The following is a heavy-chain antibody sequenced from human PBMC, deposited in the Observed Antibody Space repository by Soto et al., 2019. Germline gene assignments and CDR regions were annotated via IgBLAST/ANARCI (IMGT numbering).Heavy chain of an antibody. D-gene: IGHD3-3*01. CDR1: GFTFSDYY. J-gene: IGHJ6*02. Sequence: PGGSLRLSCAASGFTFSDYYMSWIRQAPGKGLEWVSYISSSGSTIYYADSVKGRFTISRDNAKNSLYLQMNSLRAEDTAVYYCARDGRNYDFWSVQKSSYYYYYGMVVWGQGTTVTVSS. V-gene: IGHV3-11*01. CDR3: ARDGRNYDFWSVQKSSYYYYYGMVV. CDR2: ISSSGSTI.